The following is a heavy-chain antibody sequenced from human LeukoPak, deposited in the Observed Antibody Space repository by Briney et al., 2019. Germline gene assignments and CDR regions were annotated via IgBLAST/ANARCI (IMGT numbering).Heavy chain of an antibody. CDR1: GFTFSSYS. J-gene: IGHJ6*03. CDR3: ARDLDYDILTGYRPAADYMDV. V-gene: IGHV3-21*01. D-gene: IGHD3-9*01. Sequence: GGSLRLSCAASGFTFSSYSMNWVRQAPGKGLEWVSSISSSSSYIYYADSVKGRFTIPRDNAKNSLYLQMNSLRAEDTAVYYCARDLDYDILTGYRPAADYMDVWGKGTTVTVSS. CDR2: ISSSSSYI.